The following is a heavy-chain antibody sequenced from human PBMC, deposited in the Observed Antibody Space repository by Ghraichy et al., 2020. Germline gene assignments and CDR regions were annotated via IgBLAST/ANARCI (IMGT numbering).Heavy chain of an antibody. CDR3: VKREWLEHYNYYMDV. CDR1: GFTFSNYA. V-gene: IGHV3-23*01. CDR2: IYGNGVGT. Sequence: GGSLRLSCGASGFTFSNYAMSWVRQAPGKGLEWVSLIYGNGVGTHYSDSVKGRFTISRDNSKNTLYLQMNSLRADDTAVHYCVKREWLEHYNYYMDVWGKGTSVTVS. D-gene: IGHD3-3*01. J-gene: IGHJ6*03.